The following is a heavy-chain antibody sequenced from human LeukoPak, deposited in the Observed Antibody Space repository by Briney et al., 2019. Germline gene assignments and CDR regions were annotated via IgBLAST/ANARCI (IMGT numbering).Heavy chain of an antibody. CDR2: INPNSGGT. CDR1: GYTFTSYA. D-gene: IGHD3-10*01. J-gene: IGHJ4*02. CDR3: ARAFPMVRGVRGV. V-gene: IGHV1-2*02. Sequence: GASVKVSCKASGYTFTSYAMNWVRQAPGQGLEWMGWINPNSGGTNYAQKFQGRVTMTRDTSISTAYMELSRLRSDDTAVYYCARAFPMVRGVRGVWGQGTLVTVSS.